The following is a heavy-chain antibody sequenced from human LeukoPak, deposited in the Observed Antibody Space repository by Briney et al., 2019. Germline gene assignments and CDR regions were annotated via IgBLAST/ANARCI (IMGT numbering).Heavy chain of an antibody. V-gene: IGHV3-23*01. J-gene: IGHJ4*02. D-gene: IGHD3-22*01. CDR2: ISGSGGST. CDR1: GFTLNSYA. Sequence: GGSLRLSCAASGFTLNSYAMNWVPQAPGKGLEWVSAISGSGGSTYYADSVKGRFTISRDNSENTLYLQMNSLRAEDTAVYYCAKRRTVTTMIVARDFDYWGQGTLVTVSS. CDR3: AKRRTVTTMIVARDFDY.